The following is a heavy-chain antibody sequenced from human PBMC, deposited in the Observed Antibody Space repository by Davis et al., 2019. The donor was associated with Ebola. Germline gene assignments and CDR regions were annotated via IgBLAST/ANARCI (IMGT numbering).Heavy chain of an antibody. CDR3: ARRGGWSGAFLDY. J-gene: IGHJ4*02. D-gene: IGHD3-3*02. CDR1: GYTFTTYW. Sequence: PGGSLRLSCKGSGYTFTTYWIGWVRQMPGKGLEWMGIIYPGDSATRYSPSFQGQVTISADKSISTAYLQWSSLKASDTAMYYCARRGGWSGAFLDYWGQGTLVTVSS. CDR2: IYPGDSAT. V-gene: IGHV5-51*01.